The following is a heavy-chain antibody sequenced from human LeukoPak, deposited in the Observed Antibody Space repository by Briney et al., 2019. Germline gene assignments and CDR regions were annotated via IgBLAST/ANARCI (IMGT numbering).Heavy chain of an antibody. CDR2: ISGSSSNI. V-gene: IGHV3-11*01. CDR3: ARRYCSRGSCDMGTDVLDI. J-gene: IGHJ3*02. D-gene: IGHD2-15*01. Sequence: GGTLRLSCAASGFDFSDYYMAWIRQAPGKGLEWVSHISGSSSNIYYIDSVKDRFTISRDNAEKSLYLQMHGLRAEDTAVYYCARRYCSRGSCDMGTDVLDIWGQGTMVTVSS. CDR1: GFDFSDYY.